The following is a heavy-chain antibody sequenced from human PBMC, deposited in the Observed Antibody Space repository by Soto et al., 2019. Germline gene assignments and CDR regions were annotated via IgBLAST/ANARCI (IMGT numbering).Heavy chain of an antibody. CDR3: ARDRAGYCSGGSCRYYYYGMDV. Sequence: SQTLSLTCAISGDSVSSNSAAWNWIRQSPSRGLEWLGRTYYRSMWYNDYAVSVKSRITINPDTSKSQFSLQLNSVTPEDTAVYYCARDRAGYCSGGSCRYYYYGMDVWGQGTTVTVSS. CDR2: TYYRSMWYN. CDR1: GDSVSSNSAA. V-gene: IGHV6-1*01. J-gene: IGHJ6*02. D-gene: IGHD2-15*01.